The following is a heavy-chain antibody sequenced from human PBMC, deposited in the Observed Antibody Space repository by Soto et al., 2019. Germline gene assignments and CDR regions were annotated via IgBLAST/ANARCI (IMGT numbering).Heavy chain of an antibody. J-gene: IGHJ4*02. Sequence: PSETLSLTCTVSGGSVSSSSYYWGWVRQPPGKGLEWVSAISGSGGSTYYADSVKGRFTISRDNSKNTLYLQMNSLRAEDTAVYYCAKDLGFERGYFLDFWSGYPYYFDDWGQGTLVTVSS. CDR3: AKDLGFERGYFLDFWSGYPYYFDD. CDR2: ISGSGGST. V-gene: IGHV3-23*01. D-gene: IGHD3-3*01. CDR1: GGSVSSSSYY.